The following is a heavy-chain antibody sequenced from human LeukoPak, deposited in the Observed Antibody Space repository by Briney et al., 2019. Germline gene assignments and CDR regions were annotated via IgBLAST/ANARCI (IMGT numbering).Heavy chain of an antibody. CDR1: GGSLSNGGYS. V-gene: IGHV4-30-2*01. CDR2: IYHSGTT. Sequence: SETLSLTCAVSGGSLSNGGYSWSWIRQPPGKGLEWIGLIYHSGTTHYNPSLKSRLTFSLDKSKNQFSLKLTSVTAADTALYYRARNYYGSGSFYVHNWGQGTLVTVSS. CDR3: ARNYYGSGSFYVHN. J-gene: IGHJ4*02. D-gene: IGHD3-10*01.